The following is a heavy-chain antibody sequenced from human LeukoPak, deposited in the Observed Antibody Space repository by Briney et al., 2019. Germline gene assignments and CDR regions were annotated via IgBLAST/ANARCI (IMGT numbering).Heavy chain of an antibody. V-gene: IGHV3-23*01. CDR2: ISGSGGST. J-gene: IGHJ4*02. CDR3: AKDALWDPVEYSSSYSDY. D-gene: IGHD6-6*01. CDR1: GFTFSSYA. Sequence: GGSLRLSCAASGFTFSSYAMSWVRQAPGKGLKWVSAISGSGGSTYYADSVKGRFTISRDNSKNTLYLQMNSLRAEDTAVYYCAKDALWDPVEYSSSYSDYWGQGTLVTVSS.